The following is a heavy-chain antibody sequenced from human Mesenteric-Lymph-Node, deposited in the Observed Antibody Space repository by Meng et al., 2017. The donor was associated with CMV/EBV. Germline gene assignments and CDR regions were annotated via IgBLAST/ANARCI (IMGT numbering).Heavy chain of an antibody. CDR2: IRYDGSNK. CDR3: AKDLGQRVKQWLDFDP. J-gene: IGHJ5*02. V-gene: IGHV3-30*02. D-gene: IGHD6-19*01. Sequence: GGSLRLSCAASGFTFSSYGMHWVRQAPGKGLEWVAFIRYDGSNKYYADSAKGRFTISRDNSKNTLYLQMNSLRAEDTAVYYCAKDLGQRVKQWLDFDPWGQGTLVTVSS. CDR1: GFTFSSYG.